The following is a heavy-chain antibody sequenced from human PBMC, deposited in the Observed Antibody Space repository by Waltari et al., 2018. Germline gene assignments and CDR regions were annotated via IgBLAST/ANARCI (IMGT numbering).Heavy chain of an antibody. CDR1: GYNFVAYG. CDR3: ARDRIRKDF. Sequence: QVQLVQSGPEMKKPGASVKVSCKTSGYNFVAYGISWVRQAPGQGLEWMGYSTTYNGKAEYAEKFQGRLTLSTDTSTSTAYLEVRSLTPDDTAVYYCARDRIRKDFWGQGALVTVSS. D-gene: IGHD3-10*01. V-gene: IGHV1-18*01. J-gene: IGHJ4*02. CDR2: STTYNGKA.